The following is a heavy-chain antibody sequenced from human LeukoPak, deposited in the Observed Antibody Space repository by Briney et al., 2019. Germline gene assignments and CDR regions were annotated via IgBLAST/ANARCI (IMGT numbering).Heavy chain of an antibody. J-gene: IGHJ3*02. CDR1: GVPFSSYY. D-gene: IGHD1-26*01. Sequence: SETLSLTCTVSGVPFSSYYWTWIRQPAGKGLEWIGRIFSSGNTNYNPSLESRVTMSIDTSKNQFSLKLTSVTAADTAVYYCARERGNLRGDAFDIWGQGTMVTVSS. CDR2: IFSSGNT. V-gene: IGHV4-4*07. CDR3: ARERGNLRGDAFDI.